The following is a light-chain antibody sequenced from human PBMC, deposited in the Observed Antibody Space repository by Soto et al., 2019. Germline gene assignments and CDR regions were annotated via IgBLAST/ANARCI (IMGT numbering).Light chain of an antibody. J-gene: IGKJ4*01. Sequence: EIVMTQSPVTLSVSPGERATLSCRASQSVSSNLAWYQHTPGQAPRLLLYCASTRATGIPARFSGSGSGTEFQLAIVRLRSEDLSVYYCQQYNTWPPTFGGGTQVESK. CDR3: QQYNTWPPT. V-gene: IGKV3-15*01. CDR1: QSVSSN. CDR2: CAS.